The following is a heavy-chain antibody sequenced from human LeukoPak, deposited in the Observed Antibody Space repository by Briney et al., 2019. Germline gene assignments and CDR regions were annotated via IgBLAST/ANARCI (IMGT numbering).Heavy chain of an antibody. CDR1: GFSLSSGYF. V-gene: IGHV4-38-2*01. CDR3: ARLISTRRGETCSSTSCYFDY. Sequence: SETLSLTCAVSGFSLSSGYFWAWIRQSPGKGREWIGSIFHIGITYYNPSLKSRITISVDTSKNQFSLRLSSVTAADTAVYYCARLISTRRGETCSSTSCYFDYWGQGTLVTVSS. D-gene: IGHD2-2*01. J-gene: IGHJ4*02. CDR2: IFHIGIT.